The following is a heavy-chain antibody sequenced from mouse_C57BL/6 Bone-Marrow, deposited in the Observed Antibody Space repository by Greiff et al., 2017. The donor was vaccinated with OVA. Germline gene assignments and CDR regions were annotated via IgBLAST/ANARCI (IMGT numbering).Heavy chain of an antibody. V-gene: IGHV5-2*01. CDR2: INSDGGST. J-gene: IGHJ4*01. CDR3: ARHSNFYYAMDY. Sequence: EVHLVESGGGLVQPGESLKLSCESNAYEFPSHDMSWVRKTPEKRLELVAAINSDGGSTYYPDTLERRFIISRDNTKKTLYLQMSSLRSEDTALYYCARHSNFYYAMDYWGQGTSVTVSS. D-gene: IGHD2-5*01. CDR1: AYEFPSHD.